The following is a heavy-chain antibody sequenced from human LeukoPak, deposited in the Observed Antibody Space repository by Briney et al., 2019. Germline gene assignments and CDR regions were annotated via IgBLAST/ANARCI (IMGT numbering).Heavy chain of an antibody. CDR3: ARGRLRNQY. J-gene: IGHJ4*02. D-gene: IGHD3-16*01. Sequence: GGSLRLSCAASGFTFSSYEMNWVRQAPGKGLEWVSYISSGRTIYYADSVKGRFTISRDNAKNSMYLQMNSMRAEDTAVYYCARGRLRNQYWGQGTLVTVSS. CDR1: GFTFSSYE. V-gene: IGHV3-48*03. CDR2: ISSGRTI.